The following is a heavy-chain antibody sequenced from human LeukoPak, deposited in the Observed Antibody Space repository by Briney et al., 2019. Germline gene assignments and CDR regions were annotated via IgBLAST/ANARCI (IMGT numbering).Heavy chain of an antibody. V-gene: IGHV3-23*01. CDR2: ISGSGGST. J-gene: IGHJ4*02. Sequence: GGSLRLSCAASGFTFSSYAMSWVRQAPGKGLEWVSAISGSGGSTFYADSVRGRFTISRDNSKNTLYLQMNSLRAEDTAVYYCAKDDCSSTSCFHWYYWGQGTLVTVSS. CDR1: GFTFSSYA. D-gene: IGHD2-2*01. CDR3: AKDDCSSTSCFHWYY.